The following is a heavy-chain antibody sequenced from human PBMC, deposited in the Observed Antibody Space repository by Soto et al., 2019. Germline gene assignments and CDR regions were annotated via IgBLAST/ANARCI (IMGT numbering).Heavy chain of an antibody. Sequence: GASVKVSCKASGGTFSSYAISWVRQAPGQGLEWMGGIIPIFRTADYAQKFQGRVTITADESTSTAYMELSSLRSEDTAMYYCARRGLEGSGGYYHSNKPSHYYYYYGMDVWGQGTTVTAP. CDR3: ARRGLEGSGGYYHSNKPSHYYYYYGMDV. D-gene: IGHD3-10*01. V-gene: IGHV1-69*13. CDR2: IIPIFRTA. J-gene: IGHJ6*02. CDR1: GGTFSSYA.